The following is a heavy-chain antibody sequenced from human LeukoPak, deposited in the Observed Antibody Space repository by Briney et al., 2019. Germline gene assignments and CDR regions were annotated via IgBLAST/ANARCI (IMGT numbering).Heavy chain of an antibody. V-gene: IGHV1-2*02. CDR3: AKGATEGYYYYYGLDV. CDR1: GYTFTGYY. J-gene: IGHJ6*02. Sequence: ASVKVSCKASGYTFTGYYMHWVRQAPRQGLEWMGWIDPKSGATTYAQKFQDRVTLTRDTSINTAYMDLSGLTSDDTAVFYCAKGATEGYYYYYGLDVWGQGTTVTVSS. CDR2: IDPKSGAT.